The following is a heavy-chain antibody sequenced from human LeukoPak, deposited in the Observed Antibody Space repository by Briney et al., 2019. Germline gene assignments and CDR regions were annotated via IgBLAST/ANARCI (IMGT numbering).Heavy chain of an antibody. CDR2: IFYGGNT. D-gene: IGHD3-10*01. CDR1: GASISGSSHY. J-gene: IGHJ4*02. Sequence: SETLSLTCTVSGASISGSSHYWGWIRQPPGKGLEWVGSIFYGGNTSYNPSLKSRVTISVDTSKNQFSLKVDSVTAADTAVFYCARHRSYYFDYWGQGMLVTVSS. V-gene: IGHV4-39*01. CDR3: ARHRSYYFDY.